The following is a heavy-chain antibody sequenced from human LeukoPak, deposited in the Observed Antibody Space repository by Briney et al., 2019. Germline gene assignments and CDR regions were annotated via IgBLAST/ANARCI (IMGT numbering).Heavy chain of an antibody. V-gene: IGHV4-61*01. CDR1: GGSISSSSYY. CDR3: ARGDRDFDY. CDR2: IYYSGGT. D-gene: IGHD1-14*01. Sequence: SETLSLTCTVSGGSISSSSYYWSWMRQPPGKELEWIGYIYYSGGTNYNPSLKSRVTISVDTSKNQFSLKLSSVTAADTAVYYCARGDRDFDYWGQGTLVTVSS. J-gene: IGHJ4*02.